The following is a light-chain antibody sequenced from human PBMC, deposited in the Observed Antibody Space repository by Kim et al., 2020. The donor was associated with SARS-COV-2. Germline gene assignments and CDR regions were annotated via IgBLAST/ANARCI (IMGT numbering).Light chain of an antibody. CDR3: QSYDDSNQV. J-gene: IGLJ3*02. CDR2: EDN. V-gene: IGLV6-57*03. CDR1: RGGIASTY. Sequence: GKTVTISCPRSRGGIASTYVQWYQQRPGSAPPTVIYEDNQRPSGVPDRFSGSIDSASNSASLTISGLKTEDEADYFCQSYDDSNQVFGGGTQLTVL.